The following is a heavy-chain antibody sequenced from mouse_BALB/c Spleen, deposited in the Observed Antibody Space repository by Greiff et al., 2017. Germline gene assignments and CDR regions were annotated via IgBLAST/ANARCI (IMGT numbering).Heavy chain of an antibody. V-gene: IGHV3-8*02. CDR1: GFSITSGY. CDR3: TRSPTYYGNSYYYALDY. D-gene: IGHD1-1*01. CDR2: ISYSGST. Sequence: EVQLQQSGPSLVKPSQSLSFTCSVSGFSITSGYLNWVRKFPGHKLEYMGYISYSGSTYYNPSLKSRISIIRDTSKNQYYLQLKSVTTEDTATNYCTRSPTYYGNSYYYALDYWGQGTSVTVSS. J-gene: IGHJ4*01.